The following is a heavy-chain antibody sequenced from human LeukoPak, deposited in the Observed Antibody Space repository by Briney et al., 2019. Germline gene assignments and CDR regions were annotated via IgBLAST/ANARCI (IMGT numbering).Heavy chain of an antibody. V-gene: IGHV5-51*04. CDR2: IYPGDSDT. J-gene: IGHJ5*02. CDR3: ARTNYGANSNWFDP. CDR1: GYSFTTYW. Sequence: GESLKISCRGSGYSFTTYWIAWVRQMPGKGLEWMGVIYPGDSDTRYSPSFQGQVTISADKPINTAYLQWSRLKASDTAMYYCARTNYGANSNWFDPWGQGTLVTVSS. D-gene: IGHD4-17*01.